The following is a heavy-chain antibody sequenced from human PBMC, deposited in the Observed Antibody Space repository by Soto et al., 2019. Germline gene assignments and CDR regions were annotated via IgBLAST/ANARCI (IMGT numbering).Heavy chain of an antibody. CDR3: ARADGFGVVTAFMDY. CDR2: IHYSGSA. Sequence: QVHLQESGPGLVKPSETLSLICTVSGGSVSSGRYHWGWVRQPPGKGLEWIASIHYSGSAHYNPSLKSRVTISVDTSKNRFSLRLSSVTAADTAMYYCARADGFGVVTAFMDYWGQGTLVTVSS. CDR1: GGSVSSGRYH. V-gene: IGHV4-39*01. D-gene: IGHD3-3*01. J-gene: IGHJ4*02.